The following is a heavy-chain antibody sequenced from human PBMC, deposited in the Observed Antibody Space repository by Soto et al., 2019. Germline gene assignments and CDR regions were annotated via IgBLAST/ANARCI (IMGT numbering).Heavy chain of an antibody. CDR1: GFRFSGYG. CDR2: LSYDGRKE. D-gene: IGHD3-10*01. Sequence: QLQLLESGGGVVQPGRSLRLSCVASGFRFSGYGMHWVRQAPGKGLEWVALLSYDGRKELYADSVKGRFAISRDNSKNTLFLHMSSLRPDDTAVYFCAKYTTDRYGAGGHLDYWGQGVLVTVSS. V-gene: IGHV3-30*18. J-gene: IGHJ4*02. CDR3: AKYTTDRYGAGGHLDY.